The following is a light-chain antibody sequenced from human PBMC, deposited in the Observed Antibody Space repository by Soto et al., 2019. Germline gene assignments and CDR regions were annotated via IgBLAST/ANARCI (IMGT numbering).Light chain of an antibody. Sequence: DVVMTQSPLSLPVTLGQPASISCRSSQSLVYSDGNTYLSWFQQRPGQSPRHLIYKVSNWDSGVPDRFSGSGSGSDFTLKISRVEAADIGVYYCMQGTHWPYTFGQGTKLEIK. CDR2: KVS. V-gene: IGKV2D-30*01. J-gene: IGKJ2*01. CDR1: QSLVYSDGNTY. CDR3: MQGTHWPYT.